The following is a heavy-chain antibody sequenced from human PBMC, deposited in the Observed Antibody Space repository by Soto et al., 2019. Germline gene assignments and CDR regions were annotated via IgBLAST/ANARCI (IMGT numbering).Heavy chain of an antibody. CDR1: GGSISSYY. CDR2: IYYSGST. CDR3: ASGIVVVPAARASGAYYYYMDV. V-gene: IGHV4-59*01. Sequence: PSETLSLTCAVYGGSISSYYWSWIRQPPGKGLEWIGYIYYSGSTNYNPSLKSRVTISVDTSKNQFSLKLSSVTAADTAVYYCASGIVVVPAARASGAYYYYMDVWGKGTTVTVSS. D-gene: IGHD2-2*01. J-gene: IGHJ6*03.